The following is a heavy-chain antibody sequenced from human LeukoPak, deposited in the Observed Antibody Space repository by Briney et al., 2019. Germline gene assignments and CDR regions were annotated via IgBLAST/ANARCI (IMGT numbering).Heavy chain of an antibody. D-gene: IGHD6-19*01. J-gene: IGHJ6*03. Sequence: PGGSLRLSCAASGFTVSSNYMSWVRQAPGKGLEWVSVIYSGGTTDYADSVKGRFIISKDNSKNTLYLQMNSLRAEDTAVYYCARDVSQFPLYYMDVWGKGTTVTISS. CDR2: IYSGGTT. CDR3: ARDVSQFPLYYMDV. CDR1: GFTVSSNY. V-gene: IGHV3-66*01.